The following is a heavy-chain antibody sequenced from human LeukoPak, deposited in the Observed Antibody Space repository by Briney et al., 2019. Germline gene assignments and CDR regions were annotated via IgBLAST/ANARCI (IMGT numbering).Heavy chain of an antibody. Sequence: SETLSLTCTVSADSMNNYYWAWIRQPAGKGLEWIGRVYTGATTTYDPNYNPSLKSRVTISVDTSKNQFSLKLSSATAADTAVYYCAVGRADYGDYQTVGWFDPWGQGTLVTVSS. V-gene: IGHV4-4*07. D-gene: IGHD4-17*01. CDR3: AVGRADYGDYQTVGWFDP. CDR1: ADSMNNYY. J-gene: IGHJ5*02. CDR2: VYTGATTTYDP.